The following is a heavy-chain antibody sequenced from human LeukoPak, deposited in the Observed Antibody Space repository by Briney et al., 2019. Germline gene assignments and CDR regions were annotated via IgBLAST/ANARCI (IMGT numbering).Heavy chain of an antibody. CDR1: GGSISSGDYY. J-gene: IGHJ4*02. D-gene: IGHD1-26*01. CDR2: IYYSGST. CDR3: ARTNSGSYYLTYYFDY. Sequence: SETLSLTXTVSGGSISSGDYYCSSIRQPPGKGLEWIGYIYYSGSTYYNPPLKSRVTISVDTSKNKFSLKLSSVTPADTAVYYCARTNSGSYYLTYYFDYWGQGTLVTVSS. V-gene: IGHV4-30-4*08.